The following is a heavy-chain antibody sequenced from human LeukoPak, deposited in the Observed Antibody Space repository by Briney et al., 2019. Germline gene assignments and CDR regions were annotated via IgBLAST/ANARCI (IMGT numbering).Heavy chain of an antibody. Sequence: GGSLRLSCAASGFTFSSYGMHWVRQAPGKGLEGVAVISYDGSNKYYGDSVKGRFTISRDNSKNTLYLQMNSLRAEDTAVYYCAKAGQSGVYYYYMDVWGKGTTVTVSS. V-gene: IGHV3-30*18. J-gene: IGHJ6*03. CDR3: AKAGQSGVYYYYMDV. CDR2: ISYDGSNK. CDR1: GFTFSSYG.